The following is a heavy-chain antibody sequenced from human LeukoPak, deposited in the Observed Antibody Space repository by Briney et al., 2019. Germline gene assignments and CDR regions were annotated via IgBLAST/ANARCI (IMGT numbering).Heavy chain of an antibody. CDR2: LSANGGST. CDR1: GFTLTSYA. J-gene: IGHJ6*02. V-gene: IGHV3-23*01. Sequence: SGGSLRLSCAASGFTLTSYAMVWVRQAPGKGLEWVSALSANGGSTYYAGSVKGRFTISRDNSKNTLYLQMDSLRADDTAVYYCAKRRDGMDVWGQGTTVTVSS. CDR3: AKRRDGMDV.